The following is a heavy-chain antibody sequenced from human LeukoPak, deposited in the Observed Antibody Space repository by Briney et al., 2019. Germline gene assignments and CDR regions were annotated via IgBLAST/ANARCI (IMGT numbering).Heavy chain of an antibody. CDR3: AKDEVPYDSSGSNYFDS. J-gene: IGHJ4*02. Sequence: PGGSLRLSCAASGFTFSIYAMSWVRQAPGRGLEWVSSISGSGGSTYYADSVKGRFTVSRDTSKNTLYLQMNSLRAEDTAIYYCAKDEVPYDSSGSNYFDSWGQGTLVTVSS. CDR1: GFTFSIYA. V-gene: IGHV3-23*01. CDR2: ISGSGGST. D-gene: IGHD3-22*01.